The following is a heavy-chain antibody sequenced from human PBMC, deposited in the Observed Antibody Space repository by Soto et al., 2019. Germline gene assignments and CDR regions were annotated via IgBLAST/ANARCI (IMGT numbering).Heavy chain of an antibody. CDR2: INHSGST. Sequence: SETLSLTCAVYGGSFSGYYWSWIRQPPGKGLEWIGEINHSGSTNYDPSLKSRVTISVDTSKNQFSLKLSPVTAADTAVYYCARRGSSWYRFGWCDPRGQGTLVTVAS. J-gene: IGHJ5*02. V-gene: IGHV4-34*01. CDR3: ARRGSSWYRFGWCDP. D-gene: IGHD6-13*01. CDR1: GGSFSGYY.